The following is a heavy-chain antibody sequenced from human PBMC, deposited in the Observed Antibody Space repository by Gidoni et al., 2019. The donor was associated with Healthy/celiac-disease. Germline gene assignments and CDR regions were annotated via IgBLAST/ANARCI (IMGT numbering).Heavy chain of an antibody. CDR2: INPSGGST. V-gene: IGHV1-46*01. CDR1: GYTFPSYY. CDR3: AVEGAYSSGWSQSDYYYGMDV. Sequence: QVQLVQSGAEVKKPGASVKVSCKASGYTFPSYYMHWVRQAPGQGLEWMGIINPSGGSTSYAQKFQGTVTMTRDTSTSTVYMELSSLRSEDTAVYYCAVEGAYSSGWSQSDYYYGMDVWGQGTTVTVSS. J-gene: IGHJ6*02. D-gene: IGHD6-19*01.